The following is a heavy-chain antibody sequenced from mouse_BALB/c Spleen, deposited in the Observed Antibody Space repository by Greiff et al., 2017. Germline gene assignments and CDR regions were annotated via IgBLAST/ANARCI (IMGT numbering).Heavy chain of an antibody. CDR2: INSNGGST. Sequence: EVMLVESGGGLVQPGGSLKLSCAASGFTFSSYGMSWVRQTPDKRLELVATINSNGGSTYYPDSVTGRFTISRDNAKNTLYLQMSSLKSEDTAMYYCARDKYDYAMDYWGQGTSVTVSS. CDR1: GFTFSSYG. CDR3: ARDKYDYAMDY. J-gene: IGHJ4*01. V-gene: IGHV5-6-3*01. D-gene: IGHD2-10*02.